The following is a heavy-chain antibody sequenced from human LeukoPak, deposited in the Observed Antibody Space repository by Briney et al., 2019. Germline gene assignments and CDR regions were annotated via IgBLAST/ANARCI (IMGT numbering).Heavy chain of an antibody. CDR1: GFTFSSYW. J-gene: IGHJ5*02. D-gene: IGHD3-22*01. CDR3: ARDPGPLKYYYDSSGYNL. V-gene: IGHV3-7*01. Sequence: GGSLRLSCAASGFTFSSYWVSWVRQAPGKGLEWVANIKQDGSEKYYVDSVKGRFTISRDNAKNSLYLQMNSLRAEDTAVYYCARDPGPLKYYYDSSGYNLWGQGTLVTVSS. CDR2: IKQDGSEK.